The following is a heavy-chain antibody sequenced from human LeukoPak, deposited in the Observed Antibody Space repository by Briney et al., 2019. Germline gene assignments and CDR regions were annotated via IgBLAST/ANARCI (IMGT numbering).Heavy chain of an antibody. CDR2: ISSGGSTI. CDR1: GFTFSDYY. Sequence: PGGSLRLSCAASGFTFSDYYMSWIRQAPGKGLEWVSYISSGGSTIYYADSVKGRFTISRDNAKNSLYLQMNSLRAEDTAVYYCAREIKVANSSSWYEWVNQQFYYYYGMDVWGQGTTVTVSS. D-gene: IGHD6-13*01. V-gene: IGHV3-11*01. CDR3: AREIKVANSSSWYEWVNQQFYYYYGMDV. J-gene: IGHJ6*02.